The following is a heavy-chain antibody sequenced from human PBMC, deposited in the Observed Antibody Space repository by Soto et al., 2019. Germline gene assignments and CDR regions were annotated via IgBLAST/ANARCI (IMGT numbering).Heavy chain of an antibody. CDR3: ARLDCSGGSCYPYYFDH. V-gene: IGHV3-73*02. CDR2: IRSNGRT. Sequence: EVQLVESGGGLVQPGGSLELSCAASGFTFSASAMHWVRQASGKGLEWVGRIRSNGRTAYAPSMQGRFTISRDDSKKTTYLQLNSLKTDDTAVYYCARLDCSGGSCYPYYFDHWGQGALVTVSA. J-gene: IGHJ4*02. CDR1: GFTFSASA. D-gene: IGHD2-15*01.